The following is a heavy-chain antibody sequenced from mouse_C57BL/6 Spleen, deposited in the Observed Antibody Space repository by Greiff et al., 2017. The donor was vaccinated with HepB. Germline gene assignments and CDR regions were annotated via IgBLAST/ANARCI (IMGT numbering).Heavy chain of an antibody. Sequence: QVQLQQPGAELVKPGASVKLSCKASGYTFTSYWMQWVNQRPGQGLEWIGEIDPSDSYTNYNQKFKGKATLTVDTSSSTAYMQLSSLTSEDSGVYYCARAGTRAYWGQGTPVTVSA. J-gene: IGHJ3*01. CDR3: ARAGTRAY. CDR2: IDPSDSYT. CDR1: GYTFTSYW. D-gene: IGHD4-1*01. V-gene: IGHV1-50*01.